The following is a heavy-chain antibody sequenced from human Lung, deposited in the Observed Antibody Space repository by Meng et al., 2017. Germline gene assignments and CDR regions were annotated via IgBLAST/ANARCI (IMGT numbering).Heavy chain of an antibody. CDR1: GGSVSSGSYY. V-gene: IGHV4-61*01. D-gene: IGHD3-3*01. CDR3: ARTNDFWSGQYFDY. CDR2: IYYSGST. J-gene: IGHJ4*02. Sequence: SETLSLTCTVSGGSVSSGSYYWSWIRQPPGKGLEWIGYIYYSGSTNYNPSLKSRVTISVDTSKNQFSLKLSSVTAADTAVYYCARTNDFWSGQYFDYWGQGTLVTGAS.